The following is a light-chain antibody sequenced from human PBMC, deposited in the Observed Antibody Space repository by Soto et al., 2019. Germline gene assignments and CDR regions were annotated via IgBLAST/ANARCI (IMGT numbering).Light chain of an antibody. CDR2: DDS. Sequence: SYELTQPPSVSVAPGQTARITCGGNNIKSKSVHWYQQRPGQAPVLVVHDDSDRPSGIPERFSGSNSENTATPIITRVEAVDEADYYCQVWDTGNDHVVFGGGTKVTVL. J-gene: IGLJ2*01. CDR3: QVWDTGNDHVV. V-gene: IGLV3-21*02. CDR1: NIKSKS.